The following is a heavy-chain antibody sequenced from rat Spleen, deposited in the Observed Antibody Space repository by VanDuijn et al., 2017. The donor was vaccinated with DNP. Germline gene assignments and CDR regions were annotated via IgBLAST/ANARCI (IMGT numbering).Heavy chain of an antibody. CDR3: ARGSTSIYWYFDF. CDR2: INKDSSII. J-gene: IGHJ1*01. Sequence: EVKLVESGGGLVQPGRSLKLSCAASGFNFHVYWMGWVRQAPGRGLEWIGEINKDSSIINYASSLKDKFTISRDNAQNTLYLRMSKLGSEDTATYYCARGSTSIYWYFDFWGPGTMVTVSS. V-gene: IGHV4-2*01. D-gene: IGHD2-5*01. CDR1: GFNFHVYW.